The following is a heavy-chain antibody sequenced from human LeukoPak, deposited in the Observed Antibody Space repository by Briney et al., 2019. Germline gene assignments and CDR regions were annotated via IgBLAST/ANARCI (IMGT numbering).Heavy chain of an antibody. CDR3: ARENSSGWYRNYFDY. CDR2: IYYNENT. Sequence: SETLSLTCTVSGGSISSSSYYWGWLRQPPGKGLEWIGSIYYNENTYYNPSLKSRVTISVDTSKNQFSLKLSSVTAADTAIYYCARENSSGWYRNYFDYWGQGTLVTVSS. CDR1: GGSISSSSYY. D-gene: IGHD6-19*01. J-gene: IGHJ4*02. V-gene: IGHV4-39*07.